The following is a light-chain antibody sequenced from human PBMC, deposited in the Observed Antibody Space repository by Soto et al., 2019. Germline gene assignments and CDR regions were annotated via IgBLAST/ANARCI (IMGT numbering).Light chain of an antibody. CDR3: ASYTTRSTVV. J-gene: IGLJ2*01. Sequence: QSVLTQPASVSGSPGQSITISCTGTTSDIGRFNYVSWYQHHPGKAPKLMIYDVSNRPSGLSNRFSGSKSGNTASLIISGLQAEDEADYYCASYTTRSTVVFGGGTKLTVL. CDR2: DVS. V-gene: IGLV2-14*03. CDR1: TSDIGRFNY.